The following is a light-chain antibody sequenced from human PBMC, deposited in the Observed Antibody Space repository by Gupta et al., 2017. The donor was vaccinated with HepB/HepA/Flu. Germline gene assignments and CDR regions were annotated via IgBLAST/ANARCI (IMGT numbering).Light chain of an antibody. CDR3: QQFGT. Sequence: DIQMTQSPSSLSASVGDRVTITCQASQDISNYLNWYQQKPGKAPKLLIYDASNLETGVPSRFSGSGSGTDFTSTISSLQPEDIATYYCQQFGTFGQGTKLEIK. CDR1: QDISNY. V-gene: IGKV1-33*01. CDR2: DAS. J-gene: IGKJ2*01.